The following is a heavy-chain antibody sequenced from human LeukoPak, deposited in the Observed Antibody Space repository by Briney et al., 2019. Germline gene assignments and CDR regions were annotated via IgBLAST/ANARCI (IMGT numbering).Heavy chain of an antibody. J-gene: IGHJ4*02. D-gene: IGHD1-26*01. CDR3: ARMFGGNYYGYYFDY. Sequence: GGSLRLSCAASGFIFSSYAMSWVRQAPGKGLEWVSTISGSGGSTYYADSVKGRFTISTDTSKNTVNLQMNSLRAEDTAIYYCARMFGGNYYGYYFDYWGQGSMLTVSS. V-gene: IGHV3-23*01. CDR2: ISGSGGST. CDR1: GFIFSSYA.